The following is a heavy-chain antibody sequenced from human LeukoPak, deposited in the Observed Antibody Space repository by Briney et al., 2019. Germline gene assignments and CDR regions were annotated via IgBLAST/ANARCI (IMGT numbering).Heavy chain of an antibody. CDR1: GFTFSSYW. D-gene: IGHD7-27*01. CDR2: INLDGSST. V-gene: IGHV3-74*01. Sequence: GGSLRLSCAASGFTFSSYWMNWVRQAPGEGLVWVSRINLDGSSTWHADSVKGRFTTSRDNAKNTLYLQMNSLRAEDTAVYYCARDQGHWGSRRDAFDIWGQGTMVTVSS. J-gene: IGHJ3*02. CDR3: ARDQGHWGSRRDAFDI.